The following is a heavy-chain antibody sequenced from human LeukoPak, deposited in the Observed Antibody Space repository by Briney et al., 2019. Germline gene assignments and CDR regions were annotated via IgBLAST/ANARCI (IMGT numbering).Heavy chain of an antibody. CDR2: IIPIFGTA. Sequence: ASVKVSCKASRGTFSSYAISWVRQAPGQGLEWMGRIIPIFGTANYAQKFQGRVTITTDESTSTAYMELSSLRSEGTAVYYCASGTSSGSLRCWGQGTLVTVSS. J-gene: IGHJ4*02. D-gene: IGHD1-26*01. V-gene: IGHV1-69*05. CDR1: RGTFSSYA. CDR3: ASGTSSGSLRC.